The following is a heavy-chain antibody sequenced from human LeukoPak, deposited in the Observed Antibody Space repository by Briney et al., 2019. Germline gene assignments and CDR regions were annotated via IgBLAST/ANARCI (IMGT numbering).Heavy chain of an antibody. V-gene: IGHV4-59*08. CDR3: ATLSSGYTDAIDY. Sequence: PSETLSLTCTVSGGSISSYYWSWIRQPPGKGLEWIGYIYDSGSTNYNPSLKSRVTISVDTSKNQFSLKLSSVTAADTAVYYCATLSSGYTDAIDYWGQGTLVTVSS. CDR1: GGSISSYY. D-gene: IGHD3-22*01. CDR2: IYDSGST. J-gene: IGHJ4*02.